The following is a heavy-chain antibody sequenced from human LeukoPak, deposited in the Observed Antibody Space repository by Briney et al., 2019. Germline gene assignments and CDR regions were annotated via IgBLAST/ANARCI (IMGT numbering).Heavy chain of an antibody. Sequence: GGSLRLSCAASGFTFSSYSMNWVRQAPGKGLEWVSSISSSSSYIYYADSVKGRFTISRDNAKNSLYLQMSSLRAEDTAVYYCAKDTNNMVRGVIIGYYFDYWGQGTLVTVSS. CDR3: AKDTNNMVRGVIIGYYFDY. CDR2: ISSSSSYI. D-gene: IGHD3-10*01. V-gene: IGHV3-21*01. J-gene: IGHJ4*02. CDR1: GFTFSSYS.